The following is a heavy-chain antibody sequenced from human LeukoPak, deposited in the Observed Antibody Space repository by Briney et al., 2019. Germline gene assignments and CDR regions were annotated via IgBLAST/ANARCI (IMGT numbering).Heavy chain of an antibody. CDR1: GFTFSSYS. D-gene: IGHD3-16*01. J-gene: IGHJ5*02. V-gene: IGHV3-21*01. CDR2: ISSSSSYI. CDR3: ARGRSMIP. Sequence: PGGSLRLSCAASGFTFSSYSMNWVRQAPGKGLEWVSSISSSSSYICYADSVKGRFTISRDNAKNSLYLQMNSLRAEDTAVYYCARGRSMIPWGQGTLVTVSS.